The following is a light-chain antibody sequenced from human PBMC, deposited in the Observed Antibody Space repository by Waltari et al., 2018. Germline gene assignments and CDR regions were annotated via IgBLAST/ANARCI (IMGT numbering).Light chain of an antibody. Sequence: QSVLTQPPSASGTPGQRVTISCSGSNSNIGSNYIYWYQQLPGTAPRLLIYRNVQRPSGVPSRFSGSKSGTSASLAISRLRSEDEADYYCAAWDDSLSGWVFGGGTKVTVL. CDR2: RNV. J-gene: IGLJ3*02. CDR1: NSNIGSNY. V-gene: IGLV1-47*01. CDR3: AAWDDSLSGWV.